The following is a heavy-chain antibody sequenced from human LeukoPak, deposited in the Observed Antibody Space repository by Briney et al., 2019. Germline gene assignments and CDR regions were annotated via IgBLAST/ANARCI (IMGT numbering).Heavy chain of an antibody. Sequence: GVSLRLSCAPSGFTFSSYAMSWVRQAPGKGREWVSAISGSGGSTYYADSVKGRFTISRDNSKNTLYLQMNSLRAEDTAVYYCATLEPDFDYWGQGTLVTVSS. V-gene: IGHV3-23*01. CDR3: ATLEPDFDY. CDR1: GFTFSSYA. CDR2: ISGSGGST. D-gene: IGHD3-3*01. J-gene: IGHJ4*02.